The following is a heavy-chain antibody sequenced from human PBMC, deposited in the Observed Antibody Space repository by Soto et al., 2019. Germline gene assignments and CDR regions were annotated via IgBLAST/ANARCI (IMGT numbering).Heavy chain of an antibody. J-gene: IGHJ4*02. CDR3: ARQIYDSDTGPNFQYYFDS. D-gene: IGHD3-22*01. CDR1: GDSFSNYW. CDR2: IDPSDSQT. Sequence: PGESLKISCKGSGDSFSNYWIAWVRQKPGKGLEWMGRIDPSDSQTYYSPSFRGHVTISVTKSITTVFLQWSSLRASDTAMYYCARQIYDSDTGPNFQYYFDSWGQGTPVT. V-gene: IGHV5-10-1*01.